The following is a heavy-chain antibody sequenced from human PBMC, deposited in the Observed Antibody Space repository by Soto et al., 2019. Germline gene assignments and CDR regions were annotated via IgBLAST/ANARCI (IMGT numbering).Heavy chain of an antibody. Sequence: GGSLRLSCAASGFTFSTYAMSWVRQAPGKGLEWVSGISGSGGSTYYADSVKGRFTISRDNSRNTLNLQLNNLRAEDTAVYYCVKGDCISISCSSRAFNIWGQGTMVTVSS. V-gene: IGHV3-23*01. CDR1: GFTFSTYA. J-gene: IGHJ3*02. CDR2: ISGSGGST. CDR3: VKGDCISISCSSRAFNI. D-gene: IGHD2-2*01.